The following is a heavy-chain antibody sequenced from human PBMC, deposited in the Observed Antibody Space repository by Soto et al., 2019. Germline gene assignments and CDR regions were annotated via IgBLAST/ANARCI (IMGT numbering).Heavy chain of an antibody. V-gene: IGHV3-23*01. CDR1: GFAFSSHP. D-gene: IGHD3-10*01. CDR3: ARRVIGSSRDFDI. J-gene: IGHJ3*02. Sequence: VQLLESGGGLAQPGGSLRLSCAASGFAFSSHPMSWVRQAPEEGLGWVAGISGGGDVTYNADSVRGRFTISRDNPRNTLYLQMNSLRAEDTALYYCARRVIGSSRDFDIWGQRTMVTVSS. CDR2: ISGGGDVT.